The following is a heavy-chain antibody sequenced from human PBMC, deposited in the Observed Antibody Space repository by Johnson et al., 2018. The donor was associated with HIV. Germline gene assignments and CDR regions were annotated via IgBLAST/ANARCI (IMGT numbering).Heavy chain of an antibody. Sequence: VQLVESGGGLVQPGGSLRLSCAASGFTFSSYAMRWVRQAPGKGLEWVSAISGGGGSTKYADSVRGRFTISRDNTKNTLYLQMNSLRTEDTAMFYCAKGHSSGYPKDAFDIWGQGTMVTVSS. CDR1: GFTFSSYA. CDR2: ISGGGGST. V-gene: IGHV3-23*04. CDR3: AKGHSSGYPKDAFDI. J-gene: IGHJ3*02. D-gene: IGHD3-22*01.